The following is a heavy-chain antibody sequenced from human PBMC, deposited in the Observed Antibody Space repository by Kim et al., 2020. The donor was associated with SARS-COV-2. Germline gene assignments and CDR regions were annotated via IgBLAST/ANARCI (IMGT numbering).Heavy chain of an antibody. CDR2: IYYSGST. Sequence: SETLSLTCTVSGGSISSSSYYWGWIRQPPGKGLEWIGSIYYSGSTYYNPSLKSRVTISVDTSKNQFSLKLSSVTAADTAVYYCARRTIFGVVPSHGWGQGTLVTVSS. V-gene: IGHV4-39*01. D-gene: IGHD3-3*01. CDR1: GGSISSSSYY. CDR3: ARRTIFGVVPSHG. J-gene: IGHJ4*02.